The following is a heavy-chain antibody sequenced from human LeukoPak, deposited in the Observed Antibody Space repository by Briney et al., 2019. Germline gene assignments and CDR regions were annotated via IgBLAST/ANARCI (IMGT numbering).Heavy chain of an antibody. Sequence: ASVKVSCKVSGYTLTELSMHWVRQAPGKGLEWMGGFDPEDGETIYAQKFQGRVTMTEDTSTDTAYMELGSLRSEDTAVYYCATGSGVPAAIAYGMDVWGQGTTVTVSS. CDR3: ATGSGVPAAIAYGMDV. D-gene: IGHD2-2*01. V-gene: IGHV1-24*01. CDR1: GYTLTELS. J-gene: IGHJ6*02. CDR2: FDPEDGET.